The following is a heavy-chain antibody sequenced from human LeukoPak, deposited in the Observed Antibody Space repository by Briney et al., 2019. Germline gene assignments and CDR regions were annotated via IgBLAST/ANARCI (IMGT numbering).Heavy chain of an antibody. V-gene: IGHV3-30*18. Sequence: GGSLRLSCAASGFSFSSYGMHWVRQAPGKGLEWVAVISYDGSDKYYADSVKGRFTISRDNSKKTMYLQMNSLRAEDTAVYYCAKDRATSGYTYGYAIDYWGQGTLVTVSS. J-gene: IGHJ4*02. CDR2: ISYDGSDK. D-gene: IGHD5-18*01. CDR3: AKDRATSGYTYGYAIDY. CDR1: GFSFSSYG.